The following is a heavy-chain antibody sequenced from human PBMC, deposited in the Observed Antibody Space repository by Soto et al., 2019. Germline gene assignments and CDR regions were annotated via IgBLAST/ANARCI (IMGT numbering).Heavy chain of an antibody. Sequence: ASVKVSCKASGYTFTSYAMHWVRQAPGQRLEWMGWINAGNGNTKYSQKFQGRVTMTTDTSTSTAYMELRSLRSDDTAVYYCARVLPPFDPWGQGTLVTVSS. CDR2: INAGNGNT. J-gene: IGHJ5*02. CDR3: ARVLPPFDP. V-gene: IGHV1-3*01. CDR1: GYTFTSYA.